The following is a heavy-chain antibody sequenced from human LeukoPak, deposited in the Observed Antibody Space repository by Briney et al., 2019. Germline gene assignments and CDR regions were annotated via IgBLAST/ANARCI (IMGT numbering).Heavy chain of an antibody. V-gene: IGHV1-2*02. CDR1: GYTLTGYY. CDR2: INPNSGGT. D-gene: IGHD3-10*01. CDR3: ARFDYYGSGSHDY. J-gene: IGHJ4*02. Sequence: GASAKVSCKASGYTLTGYYMHWVRQAPGQGLEWMGWINPNSGGTNYAQKFQGRVTMTRDTSISTAYMELSRLRSDGTAVYYCARFDYYGSGSHDYWGQGTLVTVSS.